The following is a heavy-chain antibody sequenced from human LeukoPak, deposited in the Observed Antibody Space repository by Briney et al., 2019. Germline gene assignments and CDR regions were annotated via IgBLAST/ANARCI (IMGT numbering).Heavy chain of an antibody. D-gene: IGHD3-10*01. Sequence: GGSLRLSCAASGFTFSSYSMNWVRQAPGKGLEWVSYISSSSSTIYYADSVKGRFTISRDNAKNLLYLQMNSLRDEDTAVYYCARSVGMVQGGQFDYWGQGTLVTVSS. CDR2: ISSSSSTI. CDR3: ARSVGMVQGGQFDY. CDR1: GFTFSSYS. J-gene: IGHJ4*02. V-gene: IGHV3-48*02.